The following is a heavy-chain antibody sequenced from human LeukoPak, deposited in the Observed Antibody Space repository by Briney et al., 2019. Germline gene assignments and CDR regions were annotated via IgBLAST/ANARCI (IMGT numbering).Heavy chain of an antibody. J-gene: IGHJ4*02. CDR1: GGSVTSSNYY. CDR3: ARAGDRSGYGDY. Sequence: PSETLSLTCTVSGGSVTSSNYYWTWIRQPPGKGLEWIGEINYSGRTNYNPSLKSRVTISVDTSKNQFSLKLSSVTAADTAVYYCARAGDRSGYGDYWGQGTLVTVSS. D-gene: IGHD3-22*01. V-gene: IGHV4-39*07. CDR2: INYSGRT.